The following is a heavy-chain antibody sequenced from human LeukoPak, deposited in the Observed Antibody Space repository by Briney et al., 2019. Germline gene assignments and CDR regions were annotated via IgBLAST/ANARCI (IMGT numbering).Heavy chain of an antibody. D-gene: IGHD1-26*01. CDR1: GFVFTIYT. CDR2: ISGSGNGFSI. V-gene: IGHV3-64D*06. CDR3: VKDCGRIRGTPDS. J-gene: IGHJ4*02. Sequence: PGGSLRLSCSASGFVFTIYTMYWVRQAPGKGPEYVSTISGSGNGFSIYYADSVKGRFTISRDDSKSILYLQMNGLRSEDTAVYYCVKDCGRIRGTPDSWGQGTLVTVSS.